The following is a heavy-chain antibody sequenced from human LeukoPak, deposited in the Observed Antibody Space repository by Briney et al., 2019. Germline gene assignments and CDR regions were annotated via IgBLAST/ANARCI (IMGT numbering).Heavy chain of an antibody. CDR2: ISAYNGNT. Sequence: ASVKVSCKASGYTFTSYGISWVRQAPGQGLEWMGWISAYNGNTNYAQKLQGRVTMTTDTSTSTAYMELRSLRSDDTAVYYGARGNHYYDGFRDSVLDYYYYGMDVWGQGTTVTVSS. D-gene: IGHD3-22*01. V-gene: IGHV1-18*01. CDR1: GYTFTSYG. CDR3: ARGNHYYDGFRDSVLDYYYYGMDV. J-gene: IGHJ6*02.